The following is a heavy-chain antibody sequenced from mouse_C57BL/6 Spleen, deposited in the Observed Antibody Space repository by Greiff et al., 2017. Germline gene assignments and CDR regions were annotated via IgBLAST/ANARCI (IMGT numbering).Heavy chain of an antibody. CDR2: IDPSDSYT. CDR3: ARGGYYGSQFAY. D-gene: IGHD2-2*01. Sequence: VQLQQPGAELVMPGASVKLSCKASGYTFTSYWMHWVKQRPGQGLEWIGEIDPSDSYTNYNQKFKGKSTLTVDKSSSTAYMQLSSLTSEDSAVYYCARGGYYGSQFAYWGKGTLVTVSA. CDR1: GYTFTSYW. J-gene: IGHJ3*01. V-gene: IGHV1-69*01.